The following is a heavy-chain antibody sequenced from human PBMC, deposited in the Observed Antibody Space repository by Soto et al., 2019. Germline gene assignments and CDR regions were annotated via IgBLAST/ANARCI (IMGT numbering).Heavy chain of an antibody. Sequence: QVQLQESGPGLVKPSQTLSLTCTVSGGSISSGGYYWSWIRQHPGKGLEWIGYIYYSGSTYYNPSLKSRATIPVDTSKNQFSLKLRSVTAADTPVYYCARFIPGTGSDYWGQGTLVTVSS. CDR2: IYYSGST. J-gene: IGHJ4*02. V-gene: IGHV4-31*03. D-gene: IGHD1-20*01. CDR1: GGSISSGGYY. CDR3: ARFIPGTGSDY.